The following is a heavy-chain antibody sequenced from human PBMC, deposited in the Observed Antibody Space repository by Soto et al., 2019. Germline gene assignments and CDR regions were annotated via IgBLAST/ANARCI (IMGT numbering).Heavy chain of an antibody. CDR2: ISGSGGST. Sequence: EVQLLESGGGLVQPGGSLRLSCAASGFTFSSYAMSWVRQAPGKGLEWVSAISGSGGSTYYAVSVKGRFTISRDNSKKSVYLQMNSLRAEDTAVYYCAKDNGDYSYYYYSYGMDVWGQGTTVTVSS. D-gene: IGHD4-17*01. V-gene: IGHV3-23*01. CDR1: GFTFSSYA. J-gene: IGHJ6*02. CDR3: AKDNGDYSYYYYSYGMDV.